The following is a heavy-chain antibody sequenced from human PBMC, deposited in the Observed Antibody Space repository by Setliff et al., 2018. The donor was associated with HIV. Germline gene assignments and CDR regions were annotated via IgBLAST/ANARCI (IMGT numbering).Heavy chain of an antibody. CDR2: LYTSGDT. CDR3: VQSSDSYYYFDY. V-gene: IGHV4-61*09. J-gene: IGHJ4*02. Sequence: SETLSLTCTVSGGSISSGSYYWTWIRQPAGKGLEWIGHLYTSGDTNYNPSLKSRVAIFVDTSKNQFSLRLRSVTAADTAVYYCVQSSDSYYYFDYWGQGALVTVSS. CDR1: GGSISSGSYY. D-gene: IGHD1-26*01.